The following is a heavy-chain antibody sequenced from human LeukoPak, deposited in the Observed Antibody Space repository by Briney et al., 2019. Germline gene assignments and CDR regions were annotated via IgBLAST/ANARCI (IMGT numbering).Heavy chain of an antibody. CDR1: GGTFSSYA. V-gene: IGHV1-69*05. Sequence: ASVKVSCKASGGTFSSYAISWVRQAPGQGLEWMGGIIPIFGTANYAQKFQGRVTITTDEPTGTAYMELSSLRSEDTAVYYCARAATAMVTDYYYMDVWGKGTTVTVSS. J-gene: IGHJ6*03. D-gene: IGHD5-18*01. CDR3: ARAATAMVTDYYYMDV. CDR2: IIPIFGTA.